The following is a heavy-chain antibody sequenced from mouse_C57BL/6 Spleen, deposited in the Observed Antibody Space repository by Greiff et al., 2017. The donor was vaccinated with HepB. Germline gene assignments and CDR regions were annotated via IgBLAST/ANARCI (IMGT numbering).Heavy chain of an antibody. V-gene: IGHV2-6-1*01. CDR2: IWSDGST. CDR3: ARHEVYYGYDEGWFAY. CDR1: GFSLTSYG. Sequence: VMLVESGPGLVAPSQSLSITCTVSGFSLTSYGVHWVRQPPGKGLEWLVVIWSDGSTTYNSALKSRLSISKDNSKSQVFLKMNSLQTDDTAMYYCARHEVYYGYDEGWFAYWGQGTLVTVSA. J-gene: IGHJ3*01. D-gene: IGHD2-2*01.